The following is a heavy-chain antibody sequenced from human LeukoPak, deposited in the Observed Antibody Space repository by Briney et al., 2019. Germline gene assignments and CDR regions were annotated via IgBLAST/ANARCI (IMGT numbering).Heavy chain of an antibody. V-gene: IGHV3-21*01. D-gene: IGHD2-2*01. J-gene: IGHJ4*02. CDR3: ASPYPIVVVPAAIGH. CDR1: GFTFSSYS. Sequence: GGSLRLSCAASGFTFSSYSMNWVRQAPGKGLEWVSSISSSSSNIYYADSVKGRFTISRDNAKNSLYLQMNSLRAEDTAVYYCASPYPIVVVPAAIGHWGQGTLVTVSS. CDR2: ISSSSSNI.